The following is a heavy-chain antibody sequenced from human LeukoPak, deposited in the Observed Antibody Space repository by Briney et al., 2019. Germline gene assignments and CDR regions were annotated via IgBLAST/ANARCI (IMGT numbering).Heavy chain of an antibody. J-gene: IGHJ4*01. CDR3: AKGSGPSRPYYFDY. Sequence: PGGSLRLSCAASGFTFSNYAMSWVGQAPGKGLEWVSVISGSGGSTYYADSVKGRFTISRDNPKNTLYLQMNSLRAEDTATYYSAKGSGPSRPYYFDYWGHGTLVTVSS. V-gene: IGHV3-23*01. D-gene: IGHD1-26*01. CDR2: ISGSGGST. CDR1: GFTFSNYA.